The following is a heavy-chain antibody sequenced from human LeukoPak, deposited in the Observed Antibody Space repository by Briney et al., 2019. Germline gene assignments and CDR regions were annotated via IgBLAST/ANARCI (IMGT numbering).Heavy chain of an antibody. J-gene: IGHJ4*02. CDR2: ISGSGGST. Sequence: GGSLRLSCAASGFTFSSYAMSWVRQAPGKGLEWVSAISGSGGSTYYADSVKGRFTISRDNSKNTLYLQMDSLRAEDTAVYYCAKPLTGFWSMGNWGQGTLVTVSS. V-gene: IGHV3-23*01. CDR3: AKPLTGFWSMGN. CDR1: GFTFSSYA. D-gene: IGHD3-3*01.